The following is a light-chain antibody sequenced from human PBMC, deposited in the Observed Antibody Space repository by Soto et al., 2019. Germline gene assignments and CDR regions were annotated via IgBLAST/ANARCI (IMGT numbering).Light chain of an antibody. Sequence: EVVLTQSPATLSLSPGERATLSCRASQSIGNSLAWYQQKPGQAPRLLIYGASTRATGIPARFSGSGSGTEFTLTISSLQSEDFAVYYCQQYRTSPYTFGQGTRLEIK. V-gene: IGKV3-15*01. CDR3: QQYRTSPYT. CDR1: QSIGNS. CDR2: GAS. J-gene: IGKJ5*01.